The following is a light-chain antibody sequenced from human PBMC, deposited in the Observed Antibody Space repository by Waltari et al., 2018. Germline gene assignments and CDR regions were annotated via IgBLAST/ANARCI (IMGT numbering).Light chain of an antibody. CDR3: AAWDDSLNTWL. CDR2: NNK. V-gene: IGLV1-44*01. Sequence: QSVLTQAVSVSGTPGQRVSISCFGTNSNIGSRTVNWYQQLQGTAPKLLIYNNKYRPSEVSDRFSGSKSGTSASLAISGLQSEDEADYLCAAWDDSLNTWLFGRGTKLTVL. J-gene: IGLJ2*01. CDR1: NSNIGSRT.